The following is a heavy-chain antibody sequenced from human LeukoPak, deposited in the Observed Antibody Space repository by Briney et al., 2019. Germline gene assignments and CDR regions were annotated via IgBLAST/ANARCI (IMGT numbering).Heavy chain of an antibody. CDR2: MNPNSGNT. CDR1: GYTFTSYD. V-gene: IGHV1-8*01. Sequence: ASVKVSCKASGYTFTSYDINWVRQAPGQGLEWMGWMNPNSGNTGYAQKFQGRVSMTRDTSTSTAYMELSSLTSEDTAVYYCARGGGSSWTQRGYFQYWGQGTLVTVSS. CDR3: ARGGGSSWTQRGYFQY. J-gene: IGHJ1*01. D-gene: IGHD6-13*01.